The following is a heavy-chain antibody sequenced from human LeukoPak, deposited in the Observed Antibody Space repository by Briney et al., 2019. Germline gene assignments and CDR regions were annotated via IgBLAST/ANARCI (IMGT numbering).Heavy chain of an antibody. CDR1: GFTFSDYY. D-gene: IGHD2-2*01. CDR2: ISSSGSTI. V-gene: IGHV3-11*01. J-gene: IGHJ4*02. Sequence: GGSLRLSCAASGFTFSDYYMSWIRQAPGKGLEWVSYISSSGSTIYYADSVKGRFTISRDNAKDSLYLQMNSLRAEDTAVYYCAREGLVVPAAIVYWGQGTLVTVSS. CDR3: AREGLVVPAAIVY.